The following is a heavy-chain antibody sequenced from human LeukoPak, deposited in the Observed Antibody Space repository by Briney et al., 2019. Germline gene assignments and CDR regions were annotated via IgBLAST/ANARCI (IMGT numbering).Heavy chain of an antibody. CDR2: ISSSSSTI. D-gene: IGHD3-3*01. Sequence: GGSLRLSCAASGFTFSRYSMNWVRQAPGKGLEWVSYISSSSSTIYYADSVKGRFTISRDNARNSLYLQMNSLRAEDTAVYYCARDKEWLLFDWFDPWGQGTLVTVSS. V-gene: IGHV3-48*01. J-gene: IGHJ5*02. CDR3: ARDKEWLLFDWFDP. CDR1: GFTFSRYS.